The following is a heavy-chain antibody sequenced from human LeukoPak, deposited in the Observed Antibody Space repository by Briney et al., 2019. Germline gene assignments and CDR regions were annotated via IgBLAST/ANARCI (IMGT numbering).Heavy chain of an antibody. CDR3: ARYSGGWPYYFDY. Sequence: SETLSLTCTVYGDSISIFYWSWIRQLPGKGLEWIGYISDTGSTSYNPSLKSRVAISLDTSKNQFSLNLSSVTAADTAVYFCARYSGGWPYYFDYWGQGTLVTVSS. J-gene: IGHJ4*02. CDR1: GDSISIFY. CDR2: ISDTGST. D-gene: IGHD6-19*01. V-gene: IGHV4-59*08.